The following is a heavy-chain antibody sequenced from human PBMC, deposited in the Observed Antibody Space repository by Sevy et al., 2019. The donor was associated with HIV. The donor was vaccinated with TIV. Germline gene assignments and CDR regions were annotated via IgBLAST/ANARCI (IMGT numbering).Heavy chain of an antibody. Sequence: GGSLRLSCAASGFSYSSYGMHWVRQAPGKGLELVAYIQYDGSNKDYADSVKGRFTISRDNSKNTLDLQMNSLRVEDTAVYYCVKEGGGEGGDHWGQGTLVTVSS. CDR1: GFSYSSYG. V-gene: IGHV3-30*02. D-gene: IGHD2-21*01. J-gene: IGHJ4*02. CDR3: VKEGGGEGGDH. CDR2: IQYDGSNK.